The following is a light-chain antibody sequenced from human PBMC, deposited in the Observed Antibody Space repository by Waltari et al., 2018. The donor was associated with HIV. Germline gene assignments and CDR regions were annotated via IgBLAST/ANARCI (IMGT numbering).Light chain of an antibody. CDR1: QTISRS. CDR3: QQSFSIPLT. CDR2: SAN. Sequence: DIQLTQSPSSLSASLGDSVTMTCRASQTISRSLNWYQQRPGKAPELLIYSANTGKSGVPSRFSGSGSGTDFTLTISNLQAEDFVSYYCQQSFSIPLTFGPGTKVDV. J-gene: IGKJ3*01. V-gene: IGKV1-39*01.